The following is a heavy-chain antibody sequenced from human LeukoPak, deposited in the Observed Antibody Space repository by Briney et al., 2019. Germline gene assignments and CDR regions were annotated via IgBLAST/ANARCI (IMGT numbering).Heavy chain of an antibody. V-gene: IGHV1-69*04. Sequence: ASVKVSCKASGYTFTNCAMNWVRQAPGQGLEWMGRIIPILGIANYAQKFQGRVTITADKSTSTAYMELSSLRSEDTAVYYCASPRDIVATTNVDAFDIWGQGTMVTVSS. CDR1: GYTFTNCA. D-gene: IGHD5-12*01. J-gene: IGHJ3*02. CDR2: IIPILGIA. CDR3: ASPRDIVATTNVDAFDI.